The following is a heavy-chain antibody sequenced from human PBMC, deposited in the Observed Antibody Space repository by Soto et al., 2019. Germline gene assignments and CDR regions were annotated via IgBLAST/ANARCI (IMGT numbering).Heavy chain of an antibody. V-gene: IGHV5-51*03. CDR1: GYSFTSYW. Sequence: GESLKISCKGSGYSFTSYWIGWVRQMPGKGLEWMGIIYPGDSDTRYSPSFQGQVTISADKSISTAYLQWSSLKASDTAMYYCAREVWFGELSAPFDYWGQGTLVTVSS. D-gene: IGHD3-10*01. J-gene: IGHJ4*02. CDR3: AREVWFGELSAPFDY. CDR2: IYPGDSDT.